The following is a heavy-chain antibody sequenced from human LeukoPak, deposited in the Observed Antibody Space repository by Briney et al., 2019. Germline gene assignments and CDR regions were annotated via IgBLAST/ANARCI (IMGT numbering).Heavy chain of an antibody. CDR3: ARENWWLDY. V-gene: IGHV4-4*07. J-gene: IGHJ4*02. D-gene: IGHD2-8*02. CDR1: GDSFRKYC. CDR2: ICNSGRT. Sequence: SETLSLTCTVSGDSFRKYCYTWIRQPAGEGLEWIGRICNSGRTTYNPSLKSRVTMSVFTSKSQFSLKLNSVTAADAAVYFCARENWWLDYWGQGTLITVS.